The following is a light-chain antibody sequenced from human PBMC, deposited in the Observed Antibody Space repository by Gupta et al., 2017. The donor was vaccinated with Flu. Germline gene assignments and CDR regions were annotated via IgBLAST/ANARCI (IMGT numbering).Light chain of an antibody. V-gene: IGKV3-20*01. CDR1: QSVSSSY. CDR2: GAS. J-gene: IGKJ1*01. CDR3: QQYGSSPPRT. Sequence: TLSLSPGERANLSCRASQSVSSSYLAWYQQKPGQAPRLLIYGASSRATGIPDRFSGSGSGTDFTLTISRLEPEDFAVYYCQQYGSSPPRTFGQGTKVEIK.